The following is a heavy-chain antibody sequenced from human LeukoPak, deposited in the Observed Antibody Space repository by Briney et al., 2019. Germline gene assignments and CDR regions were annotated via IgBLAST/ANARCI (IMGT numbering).Heavy chain of an antibody. J-gene: IGHJ4*02. V-gene: IGHV1-46*01. CDR3: ARGDYDFWSGYYGAENFDY. CDR2: INPSGGST. Sequence: ASVKVSCKASGYTFTSYYMHWVRQAPGQGLEWMGIINPSGGSTSYAQKFQGRVTMTRDTSTSTVYMELSSLRSEDTAVYYCARGDYDFWSGYYGAENFDYWGQGTLVTASS. D-gene: IGHD3-3*01. CDR1: GYTFTSYY.